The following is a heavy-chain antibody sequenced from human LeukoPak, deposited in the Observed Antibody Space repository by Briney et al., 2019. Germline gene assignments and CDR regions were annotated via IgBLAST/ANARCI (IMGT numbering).Heavy chain of an antibody. CDR2: INPNSGGT. Sequence: ASVKVSCKASGYTFTGYYMHWVRQAPGQGLEWMGWINPNSGGTNYAQKFQGRVTMTRDTSISTAYMELSRLRSDDTAVYYCARDIGYCSSTSCSVHAFDIWGRGTMVTVSS. V-gene: IGHV1-2*02. CDR3: ARDIGYCSSTSCSVHAFDI. CDR1: GYTFTGYY. J-gene: IGHJ3*02. D-gene: IGHD2-2*01.